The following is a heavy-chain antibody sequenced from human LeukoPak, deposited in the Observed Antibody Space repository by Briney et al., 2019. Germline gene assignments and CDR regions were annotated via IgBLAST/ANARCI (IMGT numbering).Heavy chain of an antibody. CDR2: MNLDSGNT. CDR1: GYTFTSYD. J-gene: IGHJ4*02. Sequence: GASVKVSCKASGYTFTSYDINGVRQATGQGGEWMGWMNLDSGNTGFAQKFQGRVNMTRNTFISTPYMELSSLRSEDTAVYYCTRKWKDAGGRGYSYGYYFDYWGQGTLVTVSS. D-gene: IGHD5-18*01. CDR3: TRKWKDAGGRGYSYGYYFDY. V-gene: IGHV1-8*01.